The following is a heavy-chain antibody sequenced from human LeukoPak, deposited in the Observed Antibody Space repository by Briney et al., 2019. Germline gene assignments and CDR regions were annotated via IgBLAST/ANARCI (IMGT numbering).Heavy chain of an antibody. D-gene: IGHD3-22*01. J-gene: IGHJ4*02. CDR3: ARDGYYYDSSGYYYG. V-gene: IGHV1-18*01. CDR1: GYTFTSYG. Sequence: ASVKVSCKASGYTFTSYGISWVRRAPGQGLEWMGWSSAYNGNTNYAQKLQGRVTMTTDTSTSTAYMELRSLRSDDTAVYYCARDGYYYDSSGYYYGWGQGTLVTVSS. CDR2: SSAYNGNT.